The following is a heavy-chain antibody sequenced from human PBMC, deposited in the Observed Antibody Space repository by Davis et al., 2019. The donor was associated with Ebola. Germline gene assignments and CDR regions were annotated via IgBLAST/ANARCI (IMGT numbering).Heavy chain of an antibody. CDR1: GFAFYNYA. J-gene: IGHJ4*02. CDR3: AKETAAIPTRTDY. V-gene: IGHV3-23*01. D-gene: IGHD2-2*01. CDR2: ISASGDRT. Sequence: GGPLSLPCAASGFAFYNYAITWVRQAPGKGLEWVSSISASGDRTYYADSVRGRFTISRDNSRNTLYLQMNSLTAEDTAVYYCAKETAAIPTRTDYWGQGTLVTVS.